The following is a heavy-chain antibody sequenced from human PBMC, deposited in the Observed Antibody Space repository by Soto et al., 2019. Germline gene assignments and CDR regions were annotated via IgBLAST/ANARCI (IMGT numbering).Heavy chain of an antibody. CDR2: IYSGGST. CDR1: GFTVSNNY. J-gene: IGHJ4*02. D-gene: IGHD3-16*01. CDR3: AAYSHKGY. Sequence: EEQLVESGGDLVQPGGSLRLSCAASGFTVSNNYMSWVRQAPGKGLEWVSLIYSGGSTYYADSVKGRFTISRDTSKNTLYLQMNSLRAEYTAMYYGAAYSHKGYWGQGTLFTVSS. V-gene: IGHV3-66*01.